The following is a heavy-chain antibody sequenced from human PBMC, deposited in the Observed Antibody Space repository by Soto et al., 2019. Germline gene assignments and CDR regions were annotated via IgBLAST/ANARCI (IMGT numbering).Heavy chain of an antibody. CDR1: GGSISSGGYY. V-gene: IGHV4-31*03. CDR2: IYYSGST. J-gene: IGHJ3*02. D-gene: IGHD3-3*01. CDR3: ARGHRTIFGVVTIDSHAFDI. Sequence: SETLSLTCTVSGGSISSGGYYWSWIRQHPGKGLEWIGYIYYSGSTYYNPSLKSRVTISVDTSKNQFSLKLSSVTAADTAVYYCARGHRTIFGVVTIDSHAFDIWGQGTMVTVSS.